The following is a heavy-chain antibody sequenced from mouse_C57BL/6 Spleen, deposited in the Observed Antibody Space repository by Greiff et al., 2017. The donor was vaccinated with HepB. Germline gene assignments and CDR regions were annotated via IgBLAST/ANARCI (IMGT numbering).Heavy chain of an antibody. Sequence: VQLQQSGPELVKPGASVKISCKASGYTFTDYYMNWVKQSHGKSLEWIGDINPNNGGTSYNQKFKGKATLTVDKSSSTAYMELRSLTSEDSAVYYCARDHGSSYYFDYWGQGTTLTVSS. J-gene: IGHJ2*01. CDR2: INPNNGGT. D-gene: IGHD1-1*01. CDR1: GYTFTDYY. CDR3: ARDHGSSYYFDY. V-gene: IGHV1-26*01.